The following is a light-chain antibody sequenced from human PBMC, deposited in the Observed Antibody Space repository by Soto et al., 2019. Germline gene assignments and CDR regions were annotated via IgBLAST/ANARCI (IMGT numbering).Light chain of an antibody. CDR1: QSISDW. Sequence: DIQMTQFPSTLSASVGDRVTITCRASQSISDWVAWYQQKPGKAPKLLIYKASYLKSGVPSRFGGSASGTEFTLTISSLQPDDFATYYCQQYNGYSRTFGQGTKVE. CDR3: QQYNGYSRT. J-gene: IGKJ1*01. CDR2: KAS. V-gene: IGKV1-5*03.